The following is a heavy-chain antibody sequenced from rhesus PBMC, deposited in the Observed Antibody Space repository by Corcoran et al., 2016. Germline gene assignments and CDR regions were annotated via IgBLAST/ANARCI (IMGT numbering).Heavy chain of an antibody. Sequence: EVQLVESGGGLVQPGGSLRLSCAASGFTFSNYWMSWVRQAPGNGLVCVGFIKNKGGCGTAAYAESVKGRFTISRDDSKNTLYLQMNSLKTEDTAVYYCTRDVVLDYWGQGVLVTVSS. CDR1: GFTFSNYW. D-gene: IGHD2-27*01. CDR3: TRDVVLDY. J-gene: IGHJ4*01. V-gene: IGHV3S11*01. CDR2: IKNKGGCGTA.